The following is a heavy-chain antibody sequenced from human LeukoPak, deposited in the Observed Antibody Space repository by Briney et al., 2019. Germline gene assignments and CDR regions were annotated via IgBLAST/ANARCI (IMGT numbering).Heavy chain of an antibody. V-gene: IGHV3-23*01. CDR3: AKDQEGSYFYDTSGSALDF. CDR2: ISGSGSST. J-gene: IGHJ4*02. Sequence: GGSLRLACAASGFTFASYTMTWVRQAPGKGLEWVSGISGSGSSTYYADSVKGRFTISRDNSKSYLYLQINSLRAEDTAVYFCAKDQEGSYFYDTSGSALDFWGQGTLVTVSS. CDR1: GFTFASYT. D-gene: IGHD3-22*01.